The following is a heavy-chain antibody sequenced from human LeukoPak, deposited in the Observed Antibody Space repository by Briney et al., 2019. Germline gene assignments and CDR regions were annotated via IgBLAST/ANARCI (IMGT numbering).Heavy chain of an antibody. CDR1: GFTFSSYD. CDR3: ARGGSTSLDFDY. D-gene: IGHD2-2*01. CDR2: IGNGGDT. J-gene: IGHJ4*02. Sequence: SGGSLRLSCAASGFTFSSYDMRWVRQATGKGLEWVSGIGNGGDTYYPGSVKGRFSISRENAKNSLYLQMNSLRVEDTAVHYCARGGSTSLDFDYWGQGTLVTVSS. V-gene: IGHV3-13*01.